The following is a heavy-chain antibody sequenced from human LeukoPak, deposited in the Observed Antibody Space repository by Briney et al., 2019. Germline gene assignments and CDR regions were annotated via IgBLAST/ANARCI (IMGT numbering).Heavy chain of an antibody. V-gene: IGHV7-4-1*02. CDR1: GYTFTSYA. D-gene: IGHD1-26*01. CDR2: INTNTGNP. Sequence: ASVKVSCKASGYTFTSYAMNWVRQAPGQGLEWMGWINTNTGNPTYAQGFTGRFVFSLDTSVSTAYLQISSLKAEDTAVHYCARDVGAMRNYYYYGMDVWGQGTTVTVSS. J-gene: IGHJ6*02. CDR3: ARDVGAMRNYYYYGMDV.